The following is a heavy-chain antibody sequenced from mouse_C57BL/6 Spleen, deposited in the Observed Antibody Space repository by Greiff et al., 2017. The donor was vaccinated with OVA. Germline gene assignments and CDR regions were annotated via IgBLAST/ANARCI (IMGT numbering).Heavy chain of an antibody. D-gene: IGHD1-1*01. J-gene: IGHJ2*01. CDR1: GYSITSGYY. CDR2: ISYDGSN. V-gene: IGHV3-6*01. CDR3: ARDLGYYGEDY. Sequence: EVQRVESGPGLVKPSQSLSLTCSVTGYSITSGYYWNWIRQFPGNKLEWMGYISYDGSNNYNPSLKNRITITRDTSKNQFFLKLNSVTTEDTATYYCARDLGYYGEDYWGQGTTLTVSS.